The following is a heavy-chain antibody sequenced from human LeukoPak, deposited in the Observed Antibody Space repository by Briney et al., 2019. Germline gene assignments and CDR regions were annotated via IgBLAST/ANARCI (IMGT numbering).Heavy chain of an antibody. Sequence: GGSLRLSCAASGFTFSSYSMNWVRQAPGKGLEWVSSISSSSSYIYYADSVKGRFTISRDNSKNTLYLQMNSLRAEDTAVYYCAKALTATYYYDSSGYVYDYWGQGTLVTVSS. D-gene: IGHD3-22*01. V-gene: IGHV3-21*04. CDR1: GFTFSSYS. CDR3: AKALTATYYYDSSGYVYDY. J-gene: IGHJ4*02. CDR2: ISSSSSYI.